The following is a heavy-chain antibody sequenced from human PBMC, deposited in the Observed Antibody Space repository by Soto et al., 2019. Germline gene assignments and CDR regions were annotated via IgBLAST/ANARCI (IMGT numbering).Heavy chain of an antibody. J-gene: IGHJ4*02. D-gene: IGHD3-10*01. CDR1: GGSISSSSYY. CDR2: IYYSGST. Sequence: QLQLQESGPGLVKPSETLSLTCTVSGGSISSSSYYWGWIRQPPGKGLEWIGSIYYSGSTYYNPYLKSRVSMSVAKAKNQFSLQLSSVTAADTAVYYCATTYYFGSGSAYWGQGTLVTVSS. CDR3: ATTYYFGSGSAY. V-gene: IGHV4-39*01.